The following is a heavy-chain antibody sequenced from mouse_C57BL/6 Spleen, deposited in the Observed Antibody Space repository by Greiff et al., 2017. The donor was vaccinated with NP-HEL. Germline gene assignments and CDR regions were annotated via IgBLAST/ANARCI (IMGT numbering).Heavy chain of an antibody. CDR3: ARTDYYGSSYEEYYYAMDY. D-gene: IGHD1-1*01. Sequence: EVKLQESGAELVKPGASVKLSCTASGFNIKDYYMHWVKQRTEQGLEWIGRIDPEDGETKYAPKFQGKATITADTSSNTAYLQLSSLTSEDTAVYYCARTDYYGSSYEEYYYAMDYWGQGTSVTVSS. CDR2: IDPEDGET. CDR1: GFNIKDYY. V-gene: IGHV14-2*01. J-gene: IGHJ4*01.